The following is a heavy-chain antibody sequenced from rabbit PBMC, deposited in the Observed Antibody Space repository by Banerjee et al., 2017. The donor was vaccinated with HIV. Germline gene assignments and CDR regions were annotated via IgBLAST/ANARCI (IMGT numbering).Heavy chain of an antibody. CDR2: IYAGSGST. Sequence: QSLEESGGDLVKPGASLTLTCTASGFSFSSNYWICWVRQAPGKGLEWVACIYAGSGSTYYASWAKGRFTISKTSSTTVTLQMTSLTAADTATYFCARDTYDEYGDWGYFNLWGPGTLVTVS. V-gene: IGHV1S40*01. D-gene: IGHD2-1*01. CDR1: GFSFSSNYW. J-gene: IGHJ4*01. CDR3: ARDTYDEYGDWGYFNL.